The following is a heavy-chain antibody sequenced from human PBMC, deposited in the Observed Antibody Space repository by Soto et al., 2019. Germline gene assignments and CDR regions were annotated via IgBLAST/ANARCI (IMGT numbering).Heavy chain of an antibody. CDR3: ARGELVRGADDAFDI. D-gene: IGHD3-10*01. V-gene: IGHV1-69*06. J-gene: IGHJ3*02. CDR2: IIPIFGTA. CDR1: GGTFSSYA. Sequence: SVKVSCKASGGTFSSYAISGVRQAPGRGLEWMGGIIPIFGTANYAQKFQGRVTITADKSTSTAYMELSSLRSEYTAVYYCARGELVRGADDAFDILGQGTMVTVSS.